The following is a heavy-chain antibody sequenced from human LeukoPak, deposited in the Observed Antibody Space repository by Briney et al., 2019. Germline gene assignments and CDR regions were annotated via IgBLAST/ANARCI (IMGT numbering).Heavy chain of an antibody. D-gene: IGHD6-25*01. CDR1: GFTFSSYE. J-gene: IGHJ4*02. V-gene: IGHV3-48*03. CDR3: ARDPSAGSES. Sequence: GGSLRLSCAASGFTFSSYEMSWVRQAPGKGLEWVSYISSSGSTIYYADSVKGRFTISRDNAKNSLYLQMNSLRVEDTAVYYCARDPSAGSESWGQGTLVTVSS. CDR2: ISSSGSTI.